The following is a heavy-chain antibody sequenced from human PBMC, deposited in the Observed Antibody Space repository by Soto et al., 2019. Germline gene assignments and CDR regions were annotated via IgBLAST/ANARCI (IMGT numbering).Heavy chain of an antibody. CDR1: GGSISSSNW. Sequence: ETLSLTCAVSGGSISSSNWWSWVRQPPGKGLESIGEIYHSGGTNYNPSLRGRVTISVDTAKNQFSLKLSSVTSADTAIYYCARTARVPDFWGPGILVTVSS. CDR2: IYHSGGT. J-gene: IGHJ4*02. D-gene: IGHD2-2*01. CDR3: ARTARVPDF. V-gene: IGHV4-4*02.